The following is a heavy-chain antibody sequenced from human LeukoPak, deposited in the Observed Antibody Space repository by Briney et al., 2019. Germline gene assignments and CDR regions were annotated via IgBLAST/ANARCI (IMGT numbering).Heavy chain of an antibody. Sequence: PSETLSLTCTVSGGSISSYYWSWIRQPPGKGLEWIGYIYYSGSTNYNPSLKSRVTISVDTSKNQFSLKLTSVTAADTAVYYCAREPRYCGGGNCYRGGYMDVWGKGTTVTVSS. CDR2: IYYSGST. CDR3: AREPRYCGGGNCYRGGYMDV. D-gene: IGHD2-15*01. J-gene: IGHJ6*03. V-gene: IGHV4-59*12. CDR1: GGSISSYY.